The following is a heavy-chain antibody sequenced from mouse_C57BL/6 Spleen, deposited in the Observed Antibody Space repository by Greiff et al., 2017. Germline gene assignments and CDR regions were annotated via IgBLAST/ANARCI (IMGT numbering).Heavy chain of an antibody. CDR2: INPGSGGT. D-gene: IGHD1-1*01. J-gene: IGHJ2*01. Sequence: QVQLQQSGAELVRPGTSVKVSCKASGYAFTNYLIEWVKQRPGQGLEWIGVINPGSGGTNYNEKFKGKATLTADKSSSTAYMQLSSLTSEDSAVYFCARSLYGSSGNFDYWGQGTTHTVSS. CDR3: ARSLYGSSGNFDY. V-gene: IGHV1-54*01. CDR1: GYAFTNYL.